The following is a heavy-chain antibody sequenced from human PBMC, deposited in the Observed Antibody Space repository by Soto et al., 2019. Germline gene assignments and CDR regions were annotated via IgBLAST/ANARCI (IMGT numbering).Heavy chain of an antibody. CDR3: ARDHGLAWAVRPANYYYAMDL. J-gene: IGHJ6*02. D-gene: IGHD6-6*01. V-gene: IGHV1-18*04. CDR1: GYTFTDYA. CDR2: ISPYSGNT. Sequence: QAQLAQSGPELKSPGASVKVSCKASGYTFTDYAISWVRQAPGQGFQGVGWISPYSGNTTSAENFFDRVTLTTDTSTKTAYLEPRSLRSVDTAVYYCARDHGLAWAVRPANYYYAMDLWGQGTTVTVSS.